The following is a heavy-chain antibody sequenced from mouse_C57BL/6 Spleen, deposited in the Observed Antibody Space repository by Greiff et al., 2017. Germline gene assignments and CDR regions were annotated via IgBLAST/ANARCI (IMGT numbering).Heavy chain of an antibody. D-gene: IGHD2-2*01. V-gene: IGHV1-50*01. CDR1: GYTFTSYW. CDR2: IDPSDSYT. J-gene: IGHJ3*01. Sequence: QVQLQQPGAELVKPGASVTLSCKASGYTFTSYWMQWVKQRPGQGLEWIGEIDPSDSYTNYNQKFKGKAILTVDTSSSTAYMQLRSLTSEDSAVYYCSREGNDDRFAYWGQGTLVTVSA. CDR3: SREGNDDRFAY.